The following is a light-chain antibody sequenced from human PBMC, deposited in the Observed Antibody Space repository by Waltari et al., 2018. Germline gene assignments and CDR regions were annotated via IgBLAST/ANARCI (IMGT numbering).Light chain of an antibody. Sequence: QSELTQPPPVSAAPGPRVTIPCSGGSSHLGNYSVSWYRQFPGTAPKLLIYENTERPSGIPGRFSGSKSGTSATLDITGLQAGDEADYYCGTWDSSLSGAVFGGGTHLTVL. J-gene: IGLJ7*01. CDR3: GTWDSSLSGAV. V-gene: IGLV1-51*02. CDR1: SSHLGNYS. CDR2: ENT.